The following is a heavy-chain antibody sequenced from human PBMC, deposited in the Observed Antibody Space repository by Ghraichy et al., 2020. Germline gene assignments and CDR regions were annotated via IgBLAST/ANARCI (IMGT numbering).Heavy chain of an antibody. CDR1: GFTFSSYS. Sequence: GGSLRLSCAASGFTFSSYSMNWVRQAPGKGLEWVSSISSSSSYIYYADSVKGRFTISRDNAKNSLYLQMNSLRAEDTAVYYCVRAGWSGDIVVVPAGERIDYWGQGTLVTVSS. CDR2: ISSSSSYI. CDR3: VRAGWSGDIVVVPAGERIDY. D-gene: IGHD2-2*01. J-gene: IGHJ4*02. V-gene: IGHV3-21*01.